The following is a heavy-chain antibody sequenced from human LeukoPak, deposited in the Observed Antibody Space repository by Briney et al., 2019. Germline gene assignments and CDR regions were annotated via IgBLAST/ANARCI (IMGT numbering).Heavy chain of an antibody. Sequence: PGRSLRLSCAASGFTFSSYGMHWVRQAPGKGLEWVAVIWYDGSNKYYADSVKGRSTISRENYKNTLYLQMNSLRAEDTAVYYCARDRYDSNAFDIWGQGTMVTVSS. D-gene: IGHD3-22*01. CDR2: IWYDGSNK. V-gene: IGHV3-33*01. J-gene: IGHJ3*02. CDR1: GFTFSSYG. CDR3: ARDRYDSNAFDI.